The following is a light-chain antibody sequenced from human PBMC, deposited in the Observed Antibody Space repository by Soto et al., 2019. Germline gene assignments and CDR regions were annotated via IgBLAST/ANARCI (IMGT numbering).Light chain of an antibody. Sequence: QSALTQPPSASGSPGQSVTISCTGTSSDVCAYNYVSWYQRLPGKAPKLIIYEVSKRPSGVPDRFSGSKSGNTASLTVSGLQAEDEADYYCTSYAGTYSFFYVFGTGTKVTVL. V-gene: IGLV2-8*01. CDR2: EVS. CDR3: TSYAGTYSFFYV. J-gene: IGLJ1*01. CDR1: SSDVCAYNY.